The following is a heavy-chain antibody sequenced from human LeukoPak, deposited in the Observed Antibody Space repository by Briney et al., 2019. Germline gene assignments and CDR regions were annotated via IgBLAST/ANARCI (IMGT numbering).Heavy chain of an antibody. CDR3: AREIRIPTTVTTSVFDY. CDR1: GGSISSYY. D-gene: IGHD4-11*01. Sequence: PSETLSLTCTVSGGSISSYYWSWIRQPPGKGLEWIGYIYYSGSTNYNPSLKSRVTISVDTSKNQFSLKLSSVTAADTAVYYCAREIRIPTTVTTSVFDYWGQGTLVTVSS. CDR2: IYYSGST. J-gene: IGHJ4*02. V-gene: IGHV4-59*01.